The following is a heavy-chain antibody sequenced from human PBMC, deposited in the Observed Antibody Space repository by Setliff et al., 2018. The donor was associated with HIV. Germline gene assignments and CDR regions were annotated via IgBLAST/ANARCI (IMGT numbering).Heavy chain of an antibody. CDR3: ARGRRPVDVVSTIIRYYYYMGV. V-gene: IGHV3-30*02. J-gene: IGHJ6*03. CDR2: IRHNGNTA. D-gene: IGHD5-12*01. CDR1: GFTFSSYA. Sequence: PGGSLRLSCAASGFTFSSYAMSWVRQAPGKGLEWVAFIRHNGNTAYYGGSVKGRFIMSRDNSENTVSLEMNNLRLEDAGVYYCARGRRPVDVVSTIIRYYYYMGVWGKGTTVTVSS.